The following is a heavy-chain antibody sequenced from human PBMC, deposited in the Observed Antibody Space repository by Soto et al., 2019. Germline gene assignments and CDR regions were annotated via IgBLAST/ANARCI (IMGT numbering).Heavy chain of an antibody. CDR1: GYTFTSYA. Sequence: QVQLVQSGAEVKKPGASVKVSCKASGYTFTSYAMHWVRQAPGQRLEWMGWINAGNGNTKYSQKFHGRVTITRDTSASTAYMELSSLRSEDTAVYYCARDGGSGRSGSYPDYWGQGTLVTVSS. CDR2: INAGNGNT. CDR3: ARDGGSGRSGSYPDY. V-gene: IGHV1-3*01. J-gene: IGHJ4*02. D-gene: IGHD3-10*01.